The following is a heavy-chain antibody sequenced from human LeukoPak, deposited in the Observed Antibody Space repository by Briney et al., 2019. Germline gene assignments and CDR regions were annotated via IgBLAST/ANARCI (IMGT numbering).Heavy chain of an antibody. CDR2: ISYDGGNK. Sequence: PGGSLRLSCAASGFTFSSYAMHWVRQAPGKGLEWVAVISYDGGNKYYADSVKGRFTISRDNSKNTLYLQMNSLRAEDTAVYYCARETYYDFWSGYYSWFDPWGQGTLVTVSS. D-gene: IGHD3-3*01. J-gene: IGHJ5*02. CDR1: GFTFSSYA. CDR3: ARETYYDFWSGYYSWFDP. V-gene: IGHV3-30-3*01.